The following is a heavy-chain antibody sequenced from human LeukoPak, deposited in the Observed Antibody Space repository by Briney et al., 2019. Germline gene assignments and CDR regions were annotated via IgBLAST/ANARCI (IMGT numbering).Heavy chain of an antibody. D-gene: IGHD4-17*01. V-gene: IGHV3-30*03. CDR3: ARAVTTFAFDI. J-gene: IGHJ3*02. CDR2: ISYDGSNK. CDR1: GFTFSNYG. Sequence: GGSLRLSCAASGFTFSNYGMHWVRQAPGKGLEWVAVISYDGSNKYYADSVKGRFTISRDNSKNTLYLQMNSLRAEDTAVYYCARAVTTFAFDIWGQGTMVTVSS.